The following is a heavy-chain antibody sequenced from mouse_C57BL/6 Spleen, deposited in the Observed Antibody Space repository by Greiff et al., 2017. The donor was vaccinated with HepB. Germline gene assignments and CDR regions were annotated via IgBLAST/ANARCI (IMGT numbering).Heavy chain of an antibody. CDR3: AREVYYAMDY. J-gene: IGHJ4*01. CDR2: INYDGSST. V-gene: IGHV5-16*01. Sequence: EVQLVESEGGLVQPGSSMKLSCTASGFTFSDYYMAWVRQVPEKGLEWVANINYDGSSTYYLDSLKSRFIISRDNAKNILYLQMSSLKSEDTATYYYAREVYYAMDYWGQGTSVTVSS. CDR1: GFTFSDYY.